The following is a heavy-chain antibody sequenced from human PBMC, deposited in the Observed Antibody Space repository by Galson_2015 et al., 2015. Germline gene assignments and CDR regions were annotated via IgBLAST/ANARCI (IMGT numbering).Heavy chain of an antibody. CDR1: GFTFSSYG. V-gene: IGHV3-30*03. Sequence: SLRLSCAASGFTFSSYGMHWVRQAPGKGLEWVAVISYDGSNKYYADSVKGRFTISRDNSKNTLYLQMNNLRADDTAVYYCWYYDSSGYQIGGVYWGQGTLVTVSS. D-gene: IGHD3-22*01. CDR3: WYYDSSGYQIGGVY. J-gene: IGHJ4*02. CDR2: ISYDGSNK.